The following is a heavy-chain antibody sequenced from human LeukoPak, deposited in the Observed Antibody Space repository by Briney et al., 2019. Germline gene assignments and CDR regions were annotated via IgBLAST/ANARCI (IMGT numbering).Heavy chain of an antibody. J-gene: IGHJ5*02. D-gene: IGHD3-22*01. CDR2: INHSGST. Sequence: SETLSLTCAVYGGSFSGYYWSWIRQPPGKGLEWIGEINHSGSTNYNPSLKSRVTISVDTSKNQFSLKLSSVTAADTAVYYCARGLPLITMIVVVPLNWFDPWGQGTLVTVSS. CDR1: GGSFSGYY. CDR3: ARGLPLITMIVVVPLNWFDP. V-gene: IGHV4-34*01.